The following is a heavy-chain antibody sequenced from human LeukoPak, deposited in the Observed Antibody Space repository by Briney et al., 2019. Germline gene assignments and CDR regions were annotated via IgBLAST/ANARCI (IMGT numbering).Heavy chain of an antibody. J-gene: IGHJ4*02. Sequence: ASVKVSCKASGYTFTSYGFNWVRQAAGQGHEWVGWMNPNSRNTSYAQKFQGRVTMAMNPAISTAYMELSSLRSDDTAVYYCARVYSDSSGYYVQGFDYWGQGTLVTASS. CDR1: GYTFTSYG. CDR2: MNPNSRNT. D-gene: IGHD3-22*01. CDR3: ARVYSDSSGYYVQGFDY. V-gene: IGHV1-8*01.